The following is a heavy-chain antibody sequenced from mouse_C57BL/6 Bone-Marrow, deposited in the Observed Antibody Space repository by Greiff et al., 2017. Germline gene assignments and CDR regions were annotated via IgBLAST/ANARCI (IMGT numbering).Heavy chain of an antibody. CDR1: GFTFTDYG. J-gene: IGHJ3*01. D-gene: IGHD2-4*01. V-gene: IGHV5-17*01. CDR3: VYDYDQSGFAY. CDR2: ISRGSSTI. Sequence: DVHLVESGGGLVKPGGSLKLSCAASGFTFTDYGLHWVRQAPEKGLEWVAYISRGSSTIYSADTVKGRFTFSRDNAKNTLFLQLTSQRSEDTARYSCVYDYDQSGFAYWGQGTLVTVSA.